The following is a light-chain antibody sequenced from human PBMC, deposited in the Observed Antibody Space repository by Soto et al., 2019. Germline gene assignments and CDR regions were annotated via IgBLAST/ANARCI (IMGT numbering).Light chain of an antibody. V-gene: IGLV2-23*01. J-gene: IGLJ1*01. CDR3: CSYAGSSIPYV. Sequence: QSLLTQPASVSGSPGQSITISCTGTSSDVGSYNLASWYQQHPGKAPKLMIYEGSKRPSGVSNRFSGSKSGNTASLTISGLQAEDEADYYCCSYAGSSIPYVFGTGTKVTVL. CDR1: SSDVGSYNL. CDR2: EGS.